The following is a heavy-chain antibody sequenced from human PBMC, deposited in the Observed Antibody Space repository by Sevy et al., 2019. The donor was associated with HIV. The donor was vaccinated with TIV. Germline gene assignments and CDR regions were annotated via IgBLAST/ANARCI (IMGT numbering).Heavy chain of an antibody. CDR3: ARDSDEGEWLSTFDAFDI. Sequence: GGSLRLSCAASGFTFSSYSMNWVRQAPGKGLEWVSYISSSSSTIYDADSVKGRFTISRDNAKNSLYLQMNSLRDEDTAVYYCARDSDEGEWLSTFDAFDIWGQGTMVTVSS. J-gene: IGHJ3*02. D-gene: IGHD3-3*01. CDR1: GFTFSSYS. V-gene: IGHV3-48*02. CDR2: ISSSSSTI.